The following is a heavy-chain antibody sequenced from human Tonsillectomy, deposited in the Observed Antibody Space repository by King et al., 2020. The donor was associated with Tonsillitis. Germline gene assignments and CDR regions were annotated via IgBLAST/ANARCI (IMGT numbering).Heavy chain of an antibody. CDR1: GGSISSGSYY. J-gene: IGHJ5*02. CDR2: MYTSGST. V-gene: IGHV4-61*02. D-gene: IGHD5-24*01. CDR3: ARMAGP. Sequence: QLQESGPGLVKPSQTLSLTCTVSGGSISSGSYYWRWIRQPAGKGLEWIGRMYTSGSTNYNPSLTSRVTMSVDTSKNQFSLKLSSVTAADTAVYYCARMAGPWGQGTLVTVSS.